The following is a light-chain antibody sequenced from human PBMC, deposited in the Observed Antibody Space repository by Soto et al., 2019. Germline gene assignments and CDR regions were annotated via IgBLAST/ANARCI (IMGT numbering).Light chain of an antibody. Sequence: QSVLAQPPSASGSPGQSVTISCAGTSSDVGGYNYVSWYQQYPGKVPKLMIYEVSERPSGVPDRFSVSKSGNTASLTISGLQAEDEADYYCCSYAGDLALFGGGTKVTVL. CDR2: EVS. CDR1: SSDVGGYNY. V-gene: IGLV2-8*01. J-gene: IGLJ2*01. CDR3: CSYAGDLAL.